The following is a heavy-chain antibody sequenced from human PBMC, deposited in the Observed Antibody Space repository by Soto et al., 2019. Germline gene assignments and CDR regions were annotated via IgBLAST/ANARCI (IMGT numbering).Heavy chain of an antibody. D-gene: IGHD2-2*01. Sequence: LRLSCAASGFTFSDYYMSWIRQAPGKGLEWVSYISSSGSTIYYADSVKGRFTISRDNAKNSLYLQMNSLRAEDTAVYYCARVYSVPAAYDYWGQGTLVTVSS. CDR1: GFTFSDYY. CDR3: ARVYSVPAAYDY. CDR2: ISSSGSTI. J-gene: IGHJ4*02. V-gene: IGHV3-11*01.